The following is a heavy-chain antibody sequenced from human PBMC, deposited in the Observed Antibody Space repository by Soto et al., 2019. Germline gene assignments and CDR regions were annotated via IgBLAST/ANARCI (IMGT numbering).Heavy chain of an antibody. CDR2: INPNSGGT. CDR1: GYTFSDYY. J-gene: IGHJ4*02. V-gene: IGHV1-2*02. CDR3: AREPATAKPEGVDF. Sequence: ASVKVSCKASGYTFSDYYIHWVLQAPGQGLEWMGWINPNSGGTKYAPKFQGGVTMTRDTSITTAYMELSRLRSGDTAVYYCAREPATAKPEGVDFWGQGTLVTVSS. D-gene: IGHD1-1*01.